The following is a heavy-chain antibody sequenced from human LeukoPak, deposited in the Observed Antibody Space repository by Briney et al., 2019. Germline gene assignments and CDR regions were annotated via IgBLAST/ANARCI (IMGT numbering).Heavy chain of an antibody. V-gene: IGHV3-7*03. CDR1: GFTFSSYW. D-gene: IGHD3-22*01. J-gene: IGHJ4*02. Sequence: GGSLRLSCAASGFTFSSYWMSWVRQAPGKGLEWVADIKQDGSEKYYVDSVKGRFTISRDYSKTTLYLQMNSLRAEDTAIYYCARSRNHYDSSGYYQNWGQGTLVSVSS. CDR3: ARSRNHYDSSGYYQN. CDR2: IKQDGSEK.